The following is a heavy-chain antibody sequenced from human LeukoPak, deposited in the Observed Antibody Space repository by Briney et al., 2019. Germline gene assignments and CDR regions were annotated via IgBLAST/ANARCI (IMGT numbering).Heavy chain of an antibody. V-gene: IGHV1-18*01. CDR1: GYTFTSSG. J-gene: IGHJ4*02. Sequence: ASVKVSCKASGYTFTSSGISWVRQAPGQGLEWMAWISTHDVNTKYAQKLQGRVTLTTDTSTSTAYMELRSLRSDDTAVYYCATDLGYCSSTTCDTFDYWGQGTLVTVSS. CDR3: ATDLGYCSSTTCDTFDY. D-gene: IGHD2-2*01. CDR2: ISTHDVNT.